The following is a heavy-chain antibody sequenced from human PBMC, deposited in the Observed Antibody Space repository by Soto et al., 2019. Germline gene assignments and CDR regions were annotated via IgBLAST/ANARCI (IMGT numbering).Heavy chain of an antibody. Sequence: VGSLRLSCAASGFTFSSYAMSWVRQAPGKGLEWVSAISGSGGSTYYADSVKGRFTISRDNSKNTLYLQMNSLRAEDTAVYYCANSYDSSGYTLGYWGQGNLVTVSS. CDR3: ANSYDSSGYTLGY. CDR1: GFTFSSYA. D-gene: IGHD3-22*01. CDR2: ISGSGGST. V-gene: IGHV3-23*01. J-gene: IGHJ4*02.